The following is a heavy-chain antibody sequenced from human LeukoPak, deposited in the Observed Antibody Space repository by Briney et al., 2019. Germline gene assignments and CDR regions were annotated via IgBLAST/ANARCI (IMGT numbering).Heavy chain of an antibody. CDR2: IRQDGSEK. J-gene: IGHJ4*01. CDR1: GFTFTDYW. Sequence: PGGSLRLSCEVSGFTFTDYWMNWVRQAPGEGPEWVASIRQDGSEKTYVDSVKGRFTISRDNTKNSLSLQLNGLRAEDTAVYYCARDGTAAGLYFDLWGQGTLVTVSS. D-gene: IGHD6-13*01. CDR3: ARDGTAAGLYFDL. V-gene: IGHV3-7*01.